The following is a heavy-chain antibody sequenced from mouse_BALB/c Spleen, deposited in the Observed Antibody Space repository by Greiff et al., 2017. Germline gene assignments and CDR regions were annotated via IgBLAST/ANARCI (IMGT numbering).Heavy chain of an antibody. CDR2: INPSNGGT. J-gene: IGHJ3*01. CDR3: TVRAWFAY. Sequence: VQLQQSGAELVKPGASVKLSCTASGYTFTSSYMYWVKQRPGQGLEWIGEINPSNGGTNFNEKFKSKATLTVDTSSSTAYLQLSSLTSEDSAVYDCTVRAWFAYWGQGTLVTVSA. V-gene: IGHV1S16*01. CDR1: GYTFTSSY.